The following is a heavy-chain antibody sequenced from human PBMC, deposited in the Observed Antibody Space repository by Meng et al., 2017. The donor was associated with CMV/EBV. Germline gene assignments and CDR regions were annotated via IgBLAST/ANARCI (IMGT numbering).Heavy chain of an antibody. V-gene: IGHV4-31*02. D-gene: IGHD1-26*01. CDR1: GGSISRGGYY. CDR2: ISHSGTT. J-gene: IGHJ6*02. CDR3: ARDSDYSGKYEDV. Sequence: SGGSISRGGYYWSLIRQLPGKGLEWIGLISHSGTTHYNPSLKSRISISVDTPKNQFSLKLTSVTAADTAVYFCARDSDYSGKYEDVWGQGTTVTVSS.